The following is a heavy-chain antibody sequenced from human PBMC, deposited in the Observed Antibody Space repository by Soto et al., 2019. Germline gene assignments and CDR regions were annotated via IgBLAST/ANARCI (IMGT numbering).Heavy chain of an antibody. CDR3: AKATSSSHTSDAFDI. CDR1: GFTFSSYA. Sequence: EVQLLESGGGLAQPGGSLRLSCAASGFTFSSYAMNWVRQAPGKGLEWVSGIGISGASTDYADSVKGRFTISRDNSKNTLYLQMSSLRAEDTAVYYCAKATSSSHTSDAFDIWGQGTVVTVSS. CDR2: IGISGAST. V-gene: IGHV3-23*01. D-gene: IGHD6-13*01. J-gene: IGHJ3*02.